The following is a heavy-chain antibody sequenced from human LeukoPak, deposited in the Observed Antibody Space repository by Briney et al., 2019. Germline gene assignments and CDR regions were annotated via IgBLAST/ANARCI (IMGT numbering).Heavy chain of an antibody. D-gene: IGHD4-17*01. CDR1: GFTFGSYA. CDR2: IKQDGSKK. CDR3: AKDADYGDYAFDDMDV. V-gene: IGHV3-7*03. Sequence: GGSLRLSYAASGFTFGSYAMSWVRQAPGKGLEWVANIKQDGSKKYYVDSMKGRFTISRDNAKNSLYLQMNSLRAEDTALYYCAKDADYGDYAFDDMDVWGQGTTVTVSS. J-gene: IGHJ6*02.